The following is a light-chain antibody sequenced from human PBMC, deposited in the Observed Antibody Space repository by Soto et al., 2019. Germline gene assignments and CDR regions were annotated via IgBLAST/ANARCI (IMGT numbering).Light chain of an antibody. CDR1: NSDVGTYNY. CDR2: DVT. V-gene: IGLV2-11*01. Sequence: QSALTQPRSVSGSPGQSVTISCTGTNSDVGTYNYVSWYQQHPGKAPKLIIYDVTKRPSGVPDRFSGSKSGNTASLTISGLQAEDEADYYCCSFTSSNTHVFGTGTKLTVL. J-gene: IGLJ1*01. CDR3: CSFTSSNTHV.